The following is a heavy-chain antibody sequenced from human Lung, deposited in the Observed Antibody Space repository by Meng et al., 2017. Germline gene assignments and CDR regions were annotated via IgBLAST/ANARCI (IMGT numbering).Heavy chain of an antibody. CDR2: LGAHDGDR. V-gene: IGHV1-18*04. Sequence: QVHPVQSGAEVKKPGASVKVSCKSSDYTFTGYGVSWVRQAPGQGLEWMAWLGAHDGDRSHAPRFQGRVTVTADRLTATSFMELRNLRYDDTAVYYCARGTPGRSDSDFWGQGTLVTVSS. CDR1: DYTFTGYG. J-gene: IGHJ4*02. D-gene: IGHD3-10*01. CDR3: ARGTPGRSDSDF.